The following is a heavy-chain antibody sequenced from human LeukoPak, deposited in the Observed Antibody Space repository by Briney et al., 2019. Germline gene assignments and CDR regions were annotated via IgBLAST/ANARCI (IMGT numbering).Heavy chain of an antibody. Sequence: GGSLRLPCAASGFTFSSYSMNWVRQAPGKGLEWVSSISSSSSYIYYADSVKGRFTISRDNSKNTLYLQMNSLRADDTALYYCAKDLRLSVGTSPFDYWGQGTLVTVSS. CDR1: GFTFSSYS. CDR2: ISSSSSYI. J-gene: IGHJ4*02. D-gene: IGHD4-23*01. V-gene: IGHV3-21*04. CDR3: AKDLRLSVGTSPFDY.